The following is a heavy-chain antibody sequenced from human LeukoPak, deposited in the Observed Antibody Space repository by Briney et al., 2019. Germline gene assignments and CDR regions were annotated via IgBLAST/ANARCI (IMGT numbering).Heavy chain of an antibody. CDR3: VSMVRGVIMEYYFDY. CDR1: GFTFSSYS. J-gene: IGHJ4*02. V-gene: IGHV3-21*01. Sequence: NAGGSLRLSCAASGFTFSSYSMNWVRQAPGKGLEWVSSISSSSYIYYADSVKGRFTISRDNAKNSLYLQMNSLRAEDTAVYYCVSMVRGVIMEYYFDYWGQGTLVTVSS. CDR2: ISSSSYI. D-gene: IGHD3-10*01.